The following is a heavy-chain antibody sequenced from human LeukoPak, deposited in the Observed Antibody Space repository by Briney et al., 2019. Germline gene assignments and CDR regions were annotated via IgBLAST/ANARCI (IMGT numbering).Heavy chain of an antibody. Sequence: PSGTLSLTCAVSGGSISSSNWWSWVRQPPGKGLEWIGEIYHSGSTNYNPSLKSRVTISVDKSKNQFSLKLSSVTAADTAVYYCARTLSPSSWYYYMDVWGKGTTVTVSS. V-gene: IGHV4-4*02. CDR2: IYHSGST. CDR1: GGSISSSNW. CDR3: ARTLSPSSWYYYMDV. D-gene: IGHD6-13*01. J-gene: IGHJ6*03.